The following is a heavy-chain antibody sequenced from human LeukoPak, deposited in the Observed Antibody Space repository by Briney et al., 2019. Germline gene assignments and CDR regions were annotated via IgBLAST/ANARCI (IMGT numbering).Heavy chain of an antibody. CDR1: GGSISSGSYY. D-gene: IGHD3-16*01. V-gene: IGHV4-61*02. CDR2: IYTSGST. J-gene: IGHJ6*03. Sequence: KASETLSLTCTVSGGSISSGSYYWSWIRQPAGKGLEWIGRIYTSGSTNYNPSLKSRVTISVDTSKNQFSLKLSCVTAADTAVYYCARDPLGDMDVWGKGTTVTVSS. CDR3: ARDPLGDMDV.